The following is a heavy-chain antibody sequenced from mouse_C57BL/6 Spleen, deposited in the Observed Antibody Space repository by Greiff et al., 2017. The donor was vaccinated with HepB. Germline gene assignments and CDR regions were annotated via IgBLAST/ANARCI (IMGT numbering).Heavy chain of an antibody. J-gene: IGHJ2*01. CDR3: ARSDYDYDGYYFDY. CDR1: GNAFSSYW. Sequence: VQLQQSGAELVKPGASVKISCKASGNAFSSYWMNWVKQRPGKGLEWIGQIYPGDGDTNYNGKFKGKATLTADKSSSTAYMQLSSLTSEDSAVYFCARSDYDYDGYYFDYWGQSTTLTVSS. CDR2: IYPGDGDT. V-gene: IGHV1-80*01. D-gene: IGHD2-4*01.